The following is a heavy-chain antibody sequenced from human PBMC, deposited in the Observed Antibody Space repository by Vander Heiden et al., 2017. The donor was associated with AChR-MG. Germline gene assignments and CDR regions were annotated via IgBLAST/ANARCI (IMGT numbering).Heavy chain of an antibody. D-gene: IGHD3-10*01. J-gene: IGHJ4*01. Sequence: EVQLVETGGALVQPGGSLRLSCEASGLTFSSYEMNWVRQAPGKGLEWISYISSSGSTIYYGDSVKGRFTISRDNAQNSLYLQMNSLPAEDTAVYYCARGARRFGETKYIDYWGHGTLVTVSS. V-gene: IGHV3-48*03. CDR3: ARGARRFGETKYIDY. CDR1: GLTFSSYE. CDR2: ISSSGSTI.